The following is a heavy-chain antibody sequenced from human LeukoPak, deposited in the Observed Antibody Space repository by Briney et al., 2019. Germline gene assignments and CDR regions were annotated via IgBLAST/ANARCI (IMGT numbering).Heavy chain of an antibody. J-gene: IGHJ4*02. D-gene: IGHD4-17*01. CDR2: INSGGTTT. CDR1: GFTFSNYW. V-gene: IGHV3-74*01. CDR3: AREMYGDDGFHY. Sequence: GGSLRLSCVASGFTFSNYWMHWVRQAPGKGLVWVSRINSGGTTTSYADSVKGRFTISRDNVKNTLYLQMNSLRAEDTAVYYCAREMYGDDGFHYWGQGTLVTVSS.